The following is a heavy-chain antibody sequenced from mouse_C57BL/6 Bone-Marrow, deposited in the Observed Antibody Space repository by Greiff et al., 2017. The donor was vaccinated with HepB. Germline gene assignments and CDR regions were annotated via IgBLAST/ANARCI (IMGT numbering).Heavy chain of an antibody. CDR1: GFNIKDYY. D-gene: IGHD1-1*01. J-gene: IGHJ1*03. CDR2: IDPEDGDT. CDR3: TTGGSRAFYWYFDV. V-gene: IGHV14-1*01. Sequence: VQLKESGAELVRPGASVKLSCTASGFNIKDYYMHWVKQRPEQGLEWIGRIDPEDGDTEYAPKFQGKATMTADTSSNTAYLQLSSLTSEDTAVYYCTTGGSRAFYWYFDVWGTGTTVTVSS.